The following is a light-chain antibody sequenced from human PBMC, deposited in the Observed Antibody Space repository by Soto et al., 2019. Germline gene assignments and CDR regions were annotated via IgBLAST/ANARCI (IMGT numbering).Light chain of an antibody. CDR3: QQSYSIPLT. J-gene: IGKJ4*01. Sequence: DIQMTQSPSSLSASVGDRVTIACRASQRIKNYLNWYQQKPGKAPKLLIYGVSNLQSGVPSRFSGSETGTDLTLTISSLQPEDFATYYCQQSYSIPLTFGGGTKVEIK. CDR2: GVS. CDR1: QRIKNY. V-gene: IGKV1-39*01.